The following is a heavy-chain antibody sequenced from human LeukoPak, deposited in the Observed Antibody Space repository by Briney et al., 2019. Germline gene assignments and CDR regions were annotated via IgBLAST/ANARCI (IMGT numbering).Heavy chain of an antibody. CDR2: IHYSGRP. CDR1: SGSISRYY. J-gene: IGHJ4*02. Sequence: SETLSLICTVSSGSISRYYWSWIRQPPGKTLEWIGYIHYSGRPNYNPSLKSRVTISVDKSKNQFSLNLSSVTTADTAVYYCARAGRGGDYGDYWGQGNLVIVSS. D-gene: IGHD5-24*01. CDR3: ARAGRGGDYGDY. V-gene: IGHV4-59*01.